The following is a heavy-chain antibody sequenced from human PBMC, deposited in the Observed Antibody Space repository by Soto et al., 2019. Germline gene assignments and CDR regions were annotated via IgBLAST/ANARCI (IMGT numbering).Heavy chain of an antibody. V-gene: IGHV3-23*01. D-gene: IGHD6-13*01. CDR2: ISGSGGST. CDR1: GFTFSSYA. Sequence: GGSLRLSCAASGFTFSSYAMNWVRQAPGKGLEWVSGISGSGGSTYYADSVKGRFTISRDNSKNTLYLQMSSLRAEDTAVYYCAKAFSWYGYWGQGTLVTVSS. CDR3: AKAFSWYGY. J-gene: IGHJ4*02.